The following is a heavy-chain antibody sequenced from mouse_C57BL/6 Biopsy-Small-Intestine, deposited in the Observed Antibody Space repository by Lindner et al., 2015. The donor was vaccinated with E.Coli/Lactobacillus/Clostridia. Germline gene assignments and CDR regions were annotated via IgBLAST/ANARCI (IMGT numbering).Heavy chain of an antibody. V-gene: IGHV1-66*01. CDR1: GYSFTSYY. D-gene: IGHD1-1*01. CDR2: IYPGSGNT. Sequence: VQLQESGPELVEPGASVKISCKASGYSFTSYYIHWVKQRPGQGLEWIGWIYPGSGNTKYNEKFKGKATLTADTSSSTAYMQLSSLTSEDSAVYYCARPLITTGYYAMDYWGQGTSVTVSS. J-gene: IGHJ4*01. CDR3: ARPLITTGYYAMDY.